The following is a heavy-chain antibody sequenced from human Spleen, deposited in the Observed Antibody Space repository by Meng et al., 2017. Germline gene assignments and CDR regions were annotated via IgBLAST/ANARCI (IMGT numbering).Heavy chain of an antibody. Sequence: GESLKISCKGSGYNFNSYWIAWVRQMPGKGLEWMGIIYPGDYDTKYSPSFRGQVTISVDRSLSTAYLQWSSLKASDTAMYYCARRALEGYYYGIDVWGQGTTVT. CDR3: ARRALEGYYYGIDV. V-gene: IGHV5-51*01. CDR1: GYNFNSYW. D-gene: IGHD3-16*01. J-gene: IGHJ6*02. CDR2: IYPGDYDT.